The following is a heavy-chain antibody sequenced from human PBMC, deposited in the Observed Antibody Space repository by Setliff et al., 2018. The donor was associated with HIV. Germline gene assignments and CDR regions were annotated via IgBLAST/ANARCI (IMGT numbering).Heavy chain of an antibody. Sequence: ASVKVSCKASGYTFTGYYMHWVRQAPGQGLEWMGWINPNSGGTNYAQKFQGRVTMTRDTSISTAYMELGRLRSDDTAVYYCARDRNVLLWFGESIGPHAFDIWGQGTTVTVSS. CDR1: GYTFTGYY. D-gene: IGHD3-10*01. CDR3: ARDRNVLLWFGESIGPHAFDI. J-gene: IGHJ3*02. CDR2: INPNSGGT. V-gene: IGHV1-2*02.